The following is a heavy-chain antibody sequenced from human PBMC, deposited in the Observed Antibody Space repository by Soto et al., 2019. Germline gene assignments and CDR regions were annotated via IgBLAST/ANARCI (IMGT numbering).Heavy chain of an antibody. Sequence: GGSLRLSCAASGFAFSSYAMSWFRQAPGKGLEWVSAISGSGGSTYYADSVKGRFTISRDNSKNTLYLQMNSLRAEDTAVYYCAKRWELLPPNLNDYWGQGTLVTVSS. D-gene: IGHD1-26*01. CDR3: AKRWELLPPNLNDY. CDR1: GFAFSSYA. J-gene: IGHJ4*02. CDR2: ISGSGGST. V-gene: IGHV3-23*01.